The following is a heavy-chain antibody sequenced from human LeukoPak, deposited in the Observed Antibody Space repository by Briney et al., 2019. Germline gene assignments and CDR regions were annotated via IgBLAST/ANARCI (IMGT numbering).Heavy chain of an antibody. D-gene: IGHD2-2*02. CDR3: AKDGLLYSSIFYYMDV. CDR1: GFTVSSNY. Sequence: GGSLRLSCAASGFTVSSNYMSWVRQAPGKGLEWVSVIYSGGSTYYADSVKGRFTISRDNSKNTLYLQMNSLRAEDTAVYYCAKDGLLYSSIFYYMDVWGKGTTVTVSS. J-gene: IGHJ6*03. V-gene: IGHV3-66*01. CDR2: IYSGGST.